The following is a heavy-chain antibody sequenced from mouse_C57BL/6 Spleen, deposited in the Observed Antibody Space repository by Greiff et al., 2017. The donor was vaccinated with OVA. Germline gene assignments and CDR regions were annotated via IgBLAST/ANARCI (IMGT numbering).Heavy chain of an antibody. D-gene: IGHD4-1*01. Sequence: SGPELVKPGASVKMSCKASGYTFTDYNMHWVKQSHGKSLEWIGYINPNNGGTSYNQKFKGKATLTVNKSSSTAYMELRSLTSEDSAVYYCAREEWDDYFDYWGQGTTLTVSS. V-gene: IGHV1-22*01. J-gene: IGHJ2*01. CDR3: AREEWDDYFDY. CDR1: GYTFTDYN. CDR2: INPNNGGT.